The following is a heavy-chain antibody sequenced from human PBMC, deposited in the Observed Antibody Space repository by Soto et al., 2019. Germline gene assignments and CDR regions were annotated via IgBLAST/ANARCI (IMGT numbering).Heavy chain of an antibody. V-gene: IGHV1-24*01. CDR1: GDTLTELS. CDR3: ARLASLPPLSDFWSGYPMYYFEY. D-gene: IGHD3-3*01. J-gene: IGHJ4*02. CDR2: FDPEDGET. Sequence: GVSVEATCKVSGDTLTELSMHWVRQAPGKRLEKKGGFDPEDGETIYAQKYQGRVTMTEDTSTDTAYMELSSLRSEDTSVYYCARLASLPPLSDFWSGYPMYYFEYRRKGTLVPVSS.